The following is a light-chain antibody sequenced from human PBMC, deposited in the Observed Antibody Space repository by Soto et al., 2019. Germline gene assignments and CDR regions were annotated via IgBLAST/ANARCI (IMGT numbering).Light chain of an antibody. CDR1: QSVSSTY. CDR2: GAS. Sequence: EIVMTQSPVDLPVSPGERATLSCRASQSVSSTYLAWYQQKPGQAPRLLIFGASNRATGIPDRFSGSGSGTDFTLTINRLEPEDFAVYYCQQYGSSPSWTFGQGTKVDIK. CDR3: QQYGSSPSWT. V-gene: IGKV3-20*01. J-gene: IGKJ1*01.